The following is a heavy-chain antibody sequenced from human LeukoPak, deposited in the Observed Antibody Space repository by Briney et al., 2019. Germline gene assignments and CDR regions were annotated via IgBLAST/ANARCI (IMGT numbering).Heavy chain of an antibody. D-gene: IGHD6-19*01. CDR1: GGSISSYY. J-gene: IGHJ4*02. Sequence: SETLSLTCTVSGGSISSYYWSWIRQPPGKGLEWIGYIYYSGSTNHNPSLKSRVTISVDTSKNQFSLKLSSVTAADTAVYYCASHSSGWYVYFDYWGQGTLVTVSS. V-gene: IGHV4-59*01. CDR3: ASHSSGWYVYFDY. CDR2: IYYSGST.